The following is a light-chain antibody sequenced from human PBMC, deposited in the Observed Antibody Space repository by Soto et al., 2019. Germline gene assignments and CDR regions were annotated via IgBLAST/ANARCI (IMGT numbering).Light chain of an antibody. CDR1: SSDVGGYSF. CDR3: SSYTSSSTLVV. Sequence: QSVLTQPASVSGSPGQSITISCTGTSSDVGGYSFVSWYQQHPGKAPKLMIYDVSNRPSGVSTSFSGSKSGNTASLTISGLQAEDEADYYCSSYTSSSTLVVFGGGTKLTVL. V-gene: IGLV2-14*01. J-gene: IGLJ2*01. CDR2: DVS.